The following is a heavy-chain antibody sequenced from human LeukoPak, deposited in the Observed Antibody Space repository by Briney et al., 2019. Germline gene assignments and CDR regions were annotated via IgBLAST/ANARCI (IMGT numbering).Heavy chain of an antibody. CDR3: ARGADSSDYYFDL. CDR1: GGSISSYY. D-gene: IGHD3-22*01. V-gene: IGHV4-59*01. J-gene: IGHJ2*01. CDR2: IYYSGTT. Sequence: SETLSLTCTVSGGSISSYYWSWIRQPPGKGLEWIGYIYYSGTTNYNPSLKSRVTISVETSKNQFSLKLNSVTAADTAVYYCARGADSSDYYFDLWGRGTLVTVSS.